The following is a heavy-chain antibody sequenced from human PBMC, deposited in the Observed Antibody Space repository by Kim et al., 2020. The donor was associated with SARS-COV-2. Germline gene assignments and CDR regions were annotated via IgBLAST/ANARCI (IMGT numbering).Heavy chain of an antibody. Sequence: SETLSLTCTFSGGSISGSSYYWGWIRQPPGKGLEWIGSIYYSGSTYYKPSLKSRVTISVDTSKNQFSLKLTSVTAADTAIYYCSRHYLGSAWHPCGQGTLVTVSS. J-gene: IGHJ5*02. D-gene: IGHD1-1*01. V-gene: IGHV4-39*01. CDR3: SRHYLGSAWHP. CDR1: GGSISGSSYY. CDR2: IYYSGST.